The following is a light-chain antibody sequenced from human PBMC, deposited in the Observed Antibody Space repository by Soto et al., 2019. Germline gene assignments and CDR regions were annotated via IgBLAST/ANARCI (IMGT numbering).Light chain of an antibody. Sequence: RGSQNLKRSLACYQHKNGQAPRLLIYGASTRATGIPARFSGSGSGTAFNPTMRSRQSEDFAVYFCQESYFGAQTVGQGTKVDIK. CDR2: GAS. CDR3: QESYFGAQT. V-gene: IGKV3-15*01. J-gene: IGKJ1*01. CDR1: QNLKRS.